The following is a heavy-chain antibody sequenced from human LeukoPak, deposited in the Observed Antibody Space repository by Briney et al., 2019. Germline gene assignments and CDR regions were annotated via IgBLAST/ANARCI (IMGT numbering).Heavy chain of an antibody. V-gene: IGHV3-23*01. CDR3: AKDSPGGGVPAAWYYFDY. CDR1: GFTFSSYA. Sequence: GGSLRLPCAAPGFTFSSYAMRWVRQAPGKGREWVSAISGSGDSTYYADSVKGRFTISRDSTKITTYLQKNSLRPEDTAVYYCAKDSPGGGVPAAWYYFDYWGQGTLVTVSS. J-gene: IGHJ4*02. CDR2: ISGSGDST. D-gene: IGHD2-2*01.